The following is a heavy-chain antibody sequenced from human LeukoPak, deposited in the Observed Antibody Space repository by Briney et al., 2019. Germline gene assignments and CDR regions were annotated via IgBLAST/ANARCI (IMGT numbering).Heavy chain of an antibody. CDR1: GFTFSSYW. CDR3: ARGGGRHVEY. CDR2: IKEDGSEK. J-gene: IGHJ4*02. V-gene: IGHV3-7*05. D-gene: IGHD3-16*01. Sequence: GGSLRLSCAAPGFTFSSYWMSWVRQAPGKGLEWVVNIKEDGSEKNYVDSVKGRFTISRDNAKNSLYLQMNSLRAEDTAVYYCARGGGRHVEYWGQGNLVTVSS.